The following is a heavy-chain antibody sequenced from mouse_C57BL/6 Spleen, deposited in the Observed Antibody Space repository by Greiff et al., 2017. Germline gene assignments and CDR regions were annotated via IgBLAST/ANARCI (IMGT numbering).Heavy chain of an antibody. J-gene: IGHJ1*03. CDR3: ARETGNWYFDV. V-gene: IGHV5-17*01. CDR1: GFTFSDYG. D-gene: IGHD4-1*01. CDR2: ISSGSSTI. Sequence: EVNVVESGGGLVKPGGSLKLSCAASGFTFSDYGMHWVRQAPEKGLEWVAYISSGSSTIYYADTVKGRFTISRDNAKNTLFLQMTSLRSEDTAMYYCARETGNWYFDVWGTGTTVTVSS.